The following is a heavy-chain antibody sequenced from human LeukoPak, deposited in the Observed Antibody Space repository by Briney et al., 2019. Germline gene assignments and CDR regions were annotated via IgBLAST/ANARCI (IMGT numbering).Heavy chain of an antibody. D-gene: IGHD2-15*01. Sequence: ASVKVSCKASGYTFTGYYMHWVRQAPGQGLEWMGWINPNSGGTNYAQKFQGRVTMTRDTSISTAYMELSRLRSDDTAVYYCARVPRPYPEILPKFDPWGQGTLVTVSS. CDR1: GYTFTGYY. J-gene: IGHJ5*02. CDR2: INPNSGGT. V-gene: IGHV1-2*02. CDR3: ARVPRPYPEILPKFDP.